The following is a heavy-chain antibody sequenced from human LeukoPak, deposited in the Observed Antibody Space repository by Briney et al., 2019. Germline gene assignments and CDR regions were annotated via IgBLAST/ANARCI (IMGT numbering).Heavy chain of an antibody. V-gene: IGHV4-39*07. D-gene: IGHD1-1*01. CDR1: GGSISSSSYY. CDR3: ARVTDWNDLDY. J-gene: IGHJ4*02. Sequence: MPSETLSLTCTVSGGSISSSSYYWGWIRQPPGKGLEWIGSISYSGSTYYNPSLKSRVTISVDTSKNQFSLKLSSVTAADTAVYYCARVTDWNDLDYWGQGTLVTVSS. CDR2: ISYSGST.